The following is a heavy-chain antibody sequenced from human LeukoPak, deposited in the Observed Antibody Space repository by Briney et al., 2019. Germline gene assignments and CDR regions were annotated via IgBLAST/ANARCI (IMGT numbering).Heavy chain of an antibody. CDR3: ARTAGSYFDY. J-gene: IGHJ4*02. Sequence: PGGSPRLSCAASGFTVSSNYMSWVRQAPGKGLEWVSVIYSDGSTYYADSVKGRFTISRDNSKNTLYLQVNSLRAEDTAVYYCARTAGSYFDYWGQGTLVTVSS. CDR1: GFTVSSNY. V-gene: IGHV3-53*01. CDR2: IYSDGST. D-gene: IGHD6-6*01.